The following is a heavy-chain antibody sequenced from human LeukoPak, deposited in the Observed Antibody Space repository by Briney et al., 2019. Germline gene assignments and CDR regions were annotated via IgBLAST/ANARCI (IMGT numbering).Heavy chain of an antibody. CDR1: AFTFNDYY. J-gene: IGHJ5*02. CDR2: INIGGTNT. V-gene: IGHV3-11*01. Sequence: RGSLRLSCAASAFTFNDYYMSWIRQAPGKGLEWLSYINIGGTNTHYADSVKGRFTISRDNAKKSLYLEMNNLRAEDTAVYYCATDGAGFDTWGQGVLVTVSS. CDR3: ATDGAGFDT.